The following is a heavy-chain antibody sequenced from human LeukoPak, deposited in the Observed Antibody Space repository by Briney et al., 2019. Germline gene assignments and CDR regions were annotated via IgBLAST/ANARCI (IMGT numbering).Heavy chain of an antibody. CDR2: INPSGGST. CDR1: GYTFTSYY. Sequence: ASVKVSCKASGYTFTSYYMHWVRQAPGQGLEWMGIINPSGGSTSYAQKFQGRVTMTRDMSTSTVYVELSSLRSEDTAVYYCARAGKNWNYVGWGQGTLVTVSS. J-gene: IGHJ4*02. V-gene: IGHV1-46*01. D-gene: IGHD1-7*01. CDR3: ARAGKNWNYVG.